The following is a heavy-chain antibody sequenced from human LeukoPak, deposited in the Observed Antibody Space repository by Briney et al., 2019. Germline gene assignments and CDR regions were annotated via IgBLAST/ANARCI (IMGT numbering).Heavy chain of an antibody. CDR3: ARERALLWFGELLSSLDY. V-gene: IGHV3-33*01. Sequence: GRSLRLSCAASGFTFSSYGMHWVRQAPGKGLEWVAVIWYDGSNKYYADSVKGRFTISRDNSKNTLYLQMNSLRAEDTAVYYCARERALLWFGELLSSLDYWGQGTLVTVSS. CDR1: GFTFSSYG. CDR2: IWYDGSNK. D-gene: IGHD3-10*01. J-gene: IGHJ4*02.